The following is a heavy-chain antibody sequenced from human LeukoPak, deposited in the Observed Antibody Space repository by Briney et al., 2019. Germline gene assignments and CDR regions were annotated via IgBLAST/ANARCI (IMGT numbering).Heavy chain of an antibody. D-gene: IGHD2-21*01. V-gene: IGHV4-39*07. CDR2: IYYSGST. J-gene: IGHJ4*02. CDR1: GGSISSSSYY. CDR3: ARDMRIVVYYFDY. Sequence: SETLSLTCTVSGGSISSSSYYWGWIRQPPGKGLEWIGSIYYSGSTYYNPSLKSRVTISVDTSKNQLSLKLSSVTAADTAVYYCARDMRIVVYYFDYWGQGTLVTVSS.